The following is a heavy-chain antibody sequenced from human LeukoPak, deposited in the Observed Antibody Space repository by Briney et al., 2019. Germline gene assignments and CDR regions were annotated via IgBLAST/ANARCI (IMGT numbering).Heavy chain of an antibody. V-gene: IGHV1-8*01. CDR2: MNPNSGNT. D-gene: IGHD2-2*01. CDR1: GYTFTSYD. CDR3: ARGLSTSRRFDY. J-gene: IGHJ4*02. Sequence: ASVKVSCKASGYTFTSYDINWVRHATGQGLEWMGWMNPNSGNTGYAQKFQGRVTMTRNTSISTAYMELSSLRSEDTAVYYCARGLSTSRRFDYWSQGTLVTVSS.